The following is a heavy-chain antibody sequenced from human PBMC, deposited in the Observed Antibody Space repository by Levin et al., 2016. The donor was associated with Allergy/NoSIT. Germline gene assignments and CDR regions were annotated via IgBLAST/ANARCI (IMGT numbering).Heavy chain of an antibody. V-gene: IGHV3-30*04. Sequence: GESLKISCAASGFIFRSFGFHWVRQAPGKGLECVALISHDGKRIYYADSVKGRFTISRDNSNNMLYLQMSGLRPDDTSLYYCARDALGSIDFWGQGTLVIVSS. CDR1: GFIFRSFG. J-gene: IGHJ4*02. CDR3: ARDALGSIDF. CDR2: ISHDGKRI. D-gene: IGHD7-27*01.